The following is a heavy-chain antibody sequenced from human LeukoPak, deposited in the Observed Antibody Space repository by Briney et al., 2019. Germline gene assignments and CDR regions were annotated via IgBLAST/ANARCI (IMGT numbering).Heavy chain of an antibody. J-gene: IGHJ4*02. CDR3: ASIGRDGYDFHY. V-gene: IGHV4-34*01. Sequence: SETLSLTCAVYGGSFSGYYWNWVRQPPGKGLEWIGEINHSGSTNYNPSLKSRVTISVDTSKNQFSLKVRSVTAADTAVYYCASIGRDGYDFHYWGQGTLVTVSS. CDR2: INHSGST. D-gene: IGHD5-24*01. CDR1: GGSFSGYY.